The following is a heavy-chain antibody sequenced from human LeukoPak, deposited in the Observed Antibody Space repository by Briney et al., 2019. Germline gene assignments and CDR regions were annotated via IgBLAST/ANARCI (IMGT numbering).Heavy chain of an antibody. CDR3: ARLRGELGVLMEFDS. CDR1: GGSISTYY. D-gene: IGHD2-8*01. Sequence: SETLSLTCAVSGGSISTYYWSWVRQPPGKGLEWLGSIFFSGSTNYSPSLESRLSISLHTSKTHFSLRLASVTAADTAVYYCARLRGELGVLMEFDSWGQGTLVTVSS. V-gene: IGHV4-59*08. J-gene: IGHJ4*02. CDR2: IFFSGST.